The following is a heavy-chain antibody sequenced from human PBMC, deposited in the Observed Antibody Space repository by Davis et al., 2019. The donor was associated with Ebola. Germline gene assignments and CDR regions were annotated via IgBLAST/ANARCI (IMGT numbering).Heavy chain of an antibody. Sequence: GGSLRLSCVASGFTFSSYGMHWVRQAPGKGLEWVAVISYDGSNKYYADSVKGRFTISRDNSKNTLYLQMNSLRAEDTAVYYCAKGITLYYFDYWGQGTLVTVSS. CDR1: GFTFSSYG. V-gene: IGHV3-30*18. CDR3: AKGITLYYFDY. D-gene: IGHD3-16*01. J-gene: IGHJ4*02. CDR2: ISYDGSNK.